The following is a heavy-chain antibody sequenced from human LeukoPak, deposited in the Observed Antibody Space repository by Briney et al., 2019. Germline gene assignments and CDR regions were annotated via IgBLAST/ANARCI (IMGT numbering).Heavy chain of an antibody. CDR1: GSSIISHY. CDR3: ARDDYGGTGTRFDY. CDR2: IYYSGST. D-gene: IGHD1-7*01. V-gene: IGHV4-59*11. Sequence: SETLSLTCTVSGSSIISHYWSWIRQPPGKGLEWIGYIYYSGSTNYNPSLKSRVTISVDTSKNQFSLKLSSVTAADTAVYYCARDDYGGTGTRFDYWGQGTLVTVSS. J-gene: IGHJ4*02.